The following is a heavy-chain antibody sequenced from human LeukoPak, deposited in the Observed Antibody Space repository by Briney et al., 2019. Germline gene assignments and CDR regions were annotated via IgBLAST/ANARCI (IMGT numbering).Heavy chain of an antibody. CDR2: ISGSGGST. D-gene: IGHD3-22*01. V-gene: IGHV3-23*01. Sequence: GGSLRLSCAASGFTFSSYGMHWVRQAPGKGLEWVSAISGSGGSTYYADSVKGRFTISRDNSKNTLYLQMNSLRAEDTAVYYCAKDLTYYYDSSRGYWGQGTLVTVPS. CDR1: GFTFSSYG. CDR3: AKDLTYYYDSSRGY. J-gene: IGHJ4*02.